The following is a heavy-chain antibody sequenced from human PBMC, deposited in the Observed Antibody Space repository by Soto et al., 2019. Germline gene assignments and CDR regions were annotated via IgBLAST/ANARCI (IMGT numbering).Heavy chain of an antibody. CDR2: VSGSGGSI. Sequence: GGSKRLSCTASGFNIISHCMSWVSKAPGKGLEWISAVSGSGGSIGYADSVKGRFTISRDNAKNSLYLQMNSLRAEDTALYYCAKAVGSYGNFDYWGQGTLVTVSS. D-gene: IGHD5-18*01. J-gene: IGHJ4*02. CDR1: GFNIISHC. V-gene: IGHV3-20*04. CDR3: AKAVGSYGNFDY.